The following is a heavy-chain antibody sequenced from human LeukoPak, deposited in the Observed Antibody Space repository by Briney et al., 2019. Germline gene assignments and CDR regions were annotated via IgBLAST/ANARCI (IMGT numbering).Heavy chain of an antibody. Sequence: GASVKVSCKASGYTFTSYGISWVRQAPGQGLEWMGWISAYNGNTNYAQKLQGRVTMTTDTSTSTAYMELRSLRSDDTAVYYCARVSPAAMIGWYYYYGMDVWGQGTTVTVSS. V-gene: IGHV1-18*01. CDR1: GYTFTSYG. D-gene: IGHD2-2*01. J-gene: IGHJ6*02. CDR2: ISAYNGNT. CDR3: ARVSPAAMIGWYYYYGMDV.